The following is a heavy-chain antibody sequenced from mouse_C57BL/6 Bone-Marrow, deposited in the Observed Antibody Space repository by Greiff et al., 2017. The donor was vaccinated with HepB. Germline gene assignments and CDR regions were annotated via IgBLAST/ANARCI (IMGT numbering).Heavy chain of an antibody. Sequence: VQLQQPGAELVRPGSSVKLSCKASGYTFTSYWMDWVKQRPGQGLEWIGNIYPSDSETHYNQKFKDKATLTVDKSSSTAYMQLSSLTSEDYAVYYCASTVVATDWYFDVWGTGTTVTVSS. D-gene: IGHD1-1*01. CDR1: GYTFTSYW. CDR2: IYPSDSET. J-gene: IGHJ1*03. V-gene: IGHV1-61*01. CDR3: ASTVVATDWYFDV.